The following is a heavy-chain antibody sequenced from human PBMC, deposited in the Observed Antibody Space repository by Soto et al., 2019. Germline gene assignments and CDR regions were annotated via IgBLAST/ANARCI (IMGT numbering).Heavy chain of an antibody. V-gene: IGHV4-34*01. CDR2: INHSGST. Sequence: SETLSLTCALYGGSFSGYYWSWIRQPPGKGLEWIGEINHSGSTNYNPSLKSRVTMSVDTSKNQFSLKLSSLTAADTAMYYCARNGGRVVEVAGAYFDCWGQGTLVTVS. D-gene: IGHD2-15*01. CDR1: GGSFSGYY. CDR3: ARNGGRVVEVAGAYFDC. J-gene: IGHJ4*02.